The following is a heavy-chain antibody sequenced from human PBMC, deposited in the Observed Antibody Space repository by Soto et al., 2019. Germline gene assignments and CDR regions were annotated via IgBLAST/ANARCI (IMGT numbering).Heavy chain of an antibody. V-gene: IGHV5-51*01. CDR3: ASVYHVDWFDP. CDR1: GYSFTSYW. J-gene: IGHJ5*02. Sequence: PGASLKISCQGSGYSFTSYWIGWVRQMPGKGLEWMGIIYPGDSDTRYSASFQGQVTISADKSISTAYLQWSSLKASDTAMYYCASVYHVDWFDPWGQGTLVTVSS. CDR2: IYPGDSDT. D-gene: IGHD3-16*02.